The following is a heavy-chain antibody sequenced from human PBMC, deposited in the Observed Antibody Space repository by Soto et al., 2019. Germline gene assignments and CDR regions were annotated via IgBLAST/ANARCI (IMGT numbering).Heavy chain of an antibody. D-gene: IGHD2-15*01. CDR2: ISGSSSYI. CDR1: GLSFSSDS. CDR3: ARGLGYCNVGSCSGAFDM. J-gene: IGHJ3*02. Sequence: EVQLVESGGGLVKPGGSLRLSCTASGLSFSSDSMNWVRQAPGKGLEWVSSISGSSSYIYYADSVKGRFTISRDNAKNSEYLQINSLRAEDTAVYYCARGLGYCNVGSCSGAFDMWGQGTMVTVSS. V-gene: IGHV3-21*01.